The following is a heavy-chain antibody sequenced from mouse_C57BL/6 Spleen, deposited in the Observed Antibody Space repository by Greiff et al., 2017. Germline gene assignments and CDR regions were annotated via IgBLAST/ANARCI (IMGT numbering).Heavy chain of an antibody. V-gene: IGHV5-15*01. CDR3: ARHGGYHAMDY. CDR1: GFTFSDYG. J-gene: IGHJ4*01. Sequence: EVQLVESGGGLVQPGGSLKLSCAASGFTFSDYGMAWVRQAPRKGPEWVAFISNLAYSIYYADTVTGRFTISRENAKNTLYLEMSSLRSEDTAMYYCARHGGYHAMDYWGQGASVTVSS. CDR2: ISNLAYSI.